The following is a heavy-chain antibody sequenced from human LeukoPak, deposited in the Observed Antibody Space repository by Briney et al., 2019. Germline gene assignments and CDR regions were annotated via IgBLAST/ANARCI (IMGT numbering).Heavy chain of an antibody. CDR2: SGST. J-gene: IGHJ4*02. V-gene: IGHV4-59*01. CDR3: ARIRFRYIIFDF. Sequence: PSETLSLTCTVSGGSFSDYYWTWIRQPPGKGLEWIGYSGSTNYNPSLKSRVTISIDTSKRHFSLTLSSVTAADTAVYYCARIRFRYIIFDFWGQGILVTVSS. D-gene: IGHD5-24*01. CDR1: GGSFSDYY.